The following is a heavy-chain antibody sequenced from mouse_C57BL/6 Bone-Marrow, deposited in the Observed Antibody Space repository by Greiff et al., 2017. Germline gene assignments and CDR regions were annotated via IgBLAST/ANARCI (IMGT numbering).Heavy chain of an antibody. D-gene: IGHD1-1*01. J-gene: IGHJ4*01. CDR3: ARDRLLRSLYYAMDY. V-gene: IGHV3-6*01. Sequence: EVQVVESGPGLVKPSQSLSLTCSVTGYSITSGYYWNWIRQFPGNKLERMGYISYDGSNNYNPSLKNRISITRDTSNNQFFLKLNSVTTEDTATYYCARDRLLRSLYYAMDYWGQGTSVTVSS. CDR1: GYSITSGYY. CDR2: ISYDGSN.